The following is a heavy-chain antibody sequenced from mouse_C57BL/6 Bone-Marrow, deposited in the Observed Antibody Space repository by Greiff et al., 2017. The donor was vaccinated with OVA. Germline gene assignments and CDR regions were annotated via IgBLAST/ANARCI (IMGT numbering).Heavy chain of an antibody. J-gene: IGHJ2*01. CDR2: IYPRDGST. V-gene: IGHV1-85*01. CDR1: GYTFTSYD. Sequence: QVQLKESGPELVKPGASVKLSCKASGYTFTSYDINWVKQRPGQGLEWIGWIYPRDGSTTYNEKFTGKATLTVDTSSSTAYMELHSLTSEDSAVYFCARSDYWGQGTTLTVSS. CDR3: ARSDY.